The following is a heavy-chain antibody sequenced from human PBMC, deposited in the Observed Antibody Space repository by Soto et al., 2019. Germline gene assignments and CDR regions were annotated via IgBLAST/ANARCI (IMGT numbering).Heavy chain of an antibody. D-gene: IGHD2-2*01. J-gene: IGHJ4*02. CDR1: GYTLTIYY. V-gene: IGHV1-46*01. CDR2: INPSGGGT. CDR3: ARSSPGYDFDY. Sequence: QVQLVQSGAEVKPPGAAVKASCKASGYTLTIYYMHCARQAPGQGLEGMGIINPSGGGTSYAKRFQGRVTMTRDASTSTVYMELRSLRSEDTAMYYCARSSPGYDFDYWGQGTLVTVSS.